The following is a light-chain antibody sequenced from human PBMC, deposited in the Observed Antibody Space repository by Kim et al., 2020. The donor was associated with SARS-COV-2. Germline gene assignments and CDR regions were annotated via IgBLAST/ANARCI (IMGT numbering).Light chain of an antibody. CDR3: QVWDRSSDYVF. Sequence: SYELTQPPSVSVAPGKTARITCGGNDIGTKSVHWYQARPGQAPVMVIYYNTDRPSGIPERVYGSNSGNTATLTISGVEAGDEADYYCQVWDRSSDYVFFGGGTQLTVL. CDR2: YNT. CDR1: DIGTKS. V-gene: IGLV3-21*04. J-gene: IGLJ2*01.